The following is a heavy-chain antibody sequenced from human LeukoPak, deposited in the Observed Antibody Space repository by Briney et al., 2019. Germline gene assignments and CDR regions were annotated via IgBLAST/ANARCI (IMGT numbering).Heavy chain of an antibody. V-gene: IGHV4-59*01. CDR3: ARATTGTTNWFDP. D-gene: IGHD1-1*01. CDR2: IYYSGST. J-gene: IGHJ5*02. CDR1: GGSISSYY. Sequence: SETLSLTCTVPGGSISSYYWSWIRQPPGKGLEWIGYIYYSGSTNYNPSLKSRVTISVDTSKNQYSLKLSSVTAADTAVYYCARATTGTTNWFDPWGQGTLVTVSS.